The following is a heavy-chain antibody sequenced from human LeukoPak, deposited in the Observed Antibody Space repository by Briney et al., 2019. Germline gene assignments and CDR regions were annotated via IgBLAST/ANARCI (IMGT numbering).Heavy chain of an antibody. V-gene: IGHV4-4*02. D-gene: IGHD4-17*01. Sequence: SGTLSLTCAVSGDSISSSNWWSWVRQPPGKGLDWFGEFYHSVSTHSNPSLKSRVTISVDKSKNQFSLNLSSVTAPNTAVYYCARVPTVTYYFDYWGEGELVTVSS. CDR1: GDSISSSNW. CDR3: ARVPTVTYYFDY. J-gene: IGHJ4*02. CDR2: FYHSVST.